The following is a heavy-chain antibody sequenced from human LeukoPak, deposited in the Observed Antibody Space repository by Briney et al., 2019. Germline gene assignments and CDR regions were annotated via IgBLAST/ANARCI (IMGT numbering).Heavy chain of an antibody. J-gene: IGHJ4*02. CDR3: ARVSPFDY. V-gene: IGHV3-66*01. CDR2: FYSGGST. CDR1: GFIFTNYA. Sequence: GESLKISCAASGFIFTNYAMSWVRQAPGKGLEWLSVFYSGGSTYYADSVNGRFTMSRDTSKNTLYLQMNGLRVGDTAVYYCARVSPFDYWGQGTQVTVSS.